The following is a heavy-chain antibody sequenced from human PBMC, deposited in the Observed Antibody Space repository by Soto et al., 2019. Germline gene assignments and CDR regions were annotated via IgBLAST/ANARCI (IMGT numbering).Heavy chain of an antibody. J-gene: IGHJ5*02. D-gene: IGHD2-21*02. CDR1: GYAFTIYY. Sequence: ASVNVSCKAAGYAFTIYYMHWVRQAPGQGLEWMGIINPSGGSTSYAQKFQGRVTMTRDTSTSTVYMELSSLRSEDTAVYYCARDQSYCGGDCANWFDPWGQGTLVTVSS. CDR2: INPSGGST. CDR3: ARDQSYCGGDCANWFDP. V-gene: IGHV1-46*01.